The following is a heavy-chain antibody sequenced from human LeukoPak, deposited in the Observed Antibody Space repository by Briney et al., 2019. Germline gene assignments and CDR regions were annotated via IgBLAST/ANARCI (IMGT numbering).Heavy chain of an antibody. CDR1: GYTFTSYG. V-gene: IGHV1-18*01. Sequence: GASVKVSCKASGYTFTSYGISWVRQAPGQGLEWMGWISAYNGNTNYAQKLQGRVTMTTDTSTSTAYMELRSLRSDDTAVYYCARAHAAYSSSWYSLYYFDYWGQGTLVTVSS. J-gene: IGHJ4*02. D-gene: IGHD6-13*01. CDR2: ISAYNGNT. CDR3: ARAHAAYSSSWYSLYYFDY.